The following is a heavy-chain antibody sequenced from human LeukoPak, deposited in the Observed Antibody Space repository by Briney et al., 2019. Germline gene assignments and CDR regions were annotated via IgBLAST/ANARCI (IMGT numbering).Heavy chain of an antibody. CDR1: GGSISSSY. Sequence: PSETLSLTCTVSGGSISSSYWSWIRQPAGKGLEWIGRIYTGGSTNYNPSLQSRVTISVDTSKCQCSLKLSSVTAADTAVYYCARAILTGRINWFDPWGQGTLVTVSS. V-gene: IGHV4-4*07. D-gene: IGHD3-9*01. CDR3: ARAILTGRINWFDP. CDR2: IYTGGST. J-gene: IGHJ5*02.